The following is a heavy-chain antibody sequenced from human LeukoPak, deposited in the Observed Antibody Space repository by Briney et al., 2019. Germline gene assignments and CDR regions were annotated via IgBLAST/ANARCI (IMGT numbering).Heavy chain of an antibody. CDR1: GYTFTNYW. CDR3: ARHSSSWYPRPPYYYYYMDV. V-gene: IGHV5-51*01. Sequence: GESLKISCQGSGYTFTNYWIGWVRQMPGKGLECMGIIYPGDSDIIYSPSFQGQVTISADKSSNTAYLQWNSLKASDTAMYYCARHSSSWYPRPPYYYYYMDVWGKGTTVTVSS. CDR2: IYPGDSDI. D-gene: IGHD6-13*01. J-gene: IGHJ6*03.